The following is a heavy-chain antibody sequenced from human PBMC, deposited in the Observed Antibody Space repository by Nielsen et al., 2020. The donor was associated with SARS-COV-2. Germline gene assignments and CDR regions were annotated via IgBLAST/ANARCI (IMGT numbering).Heavy chain of an antibody. V-gene: IGHV3-30*03. CDR2: ISYDGSNK. CDR3: ATDYYDSSGYLYFDY. CDR1: GFTFSSYG. J-gene: IGHJ4*02. Sequence: GESLKISCAASGFTFSSYGMHWVRQAPGKGLEWVAVISYDGSNKYYADSVKGRFTISKDNSKNTLYLQMNSPRAEDTAVYYCATDYYDSSGYLYFDYWGQGTLVTVSS. D-gene: IGHD3-22*01.